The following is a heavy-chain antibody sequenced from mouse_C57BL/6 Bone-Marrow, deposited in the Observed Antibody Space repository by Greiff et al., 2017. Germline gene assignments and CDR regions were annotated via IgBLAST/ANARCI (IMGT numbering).Heavy chain of an antibody. J-gene: IGHJ2*01. CDR1: GFNIKDDY. CDR3: TPYYGSRGY. Sequence: VQLQQSGAELVRPGASVKLSCTASGFNIKDDYMHWVKQRPEQGLEWIGWFDPENGDTEYASKFQGKATITADTSSNTAYLQLSSLTSGDTAVYYCTPYYGSRGYWGQGTTLTVSS. CDR2: FDPENGDT. V-gene: IGHV14-4*01. D-gene: IGHD1-1*01.